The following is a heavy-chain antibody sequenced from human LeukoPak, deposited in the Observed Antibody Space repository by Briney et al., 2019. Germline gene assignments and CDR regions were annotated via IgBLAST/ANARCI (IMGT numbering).Heavy chain of an antibody. J-gene: IGHJ4*02. D-gene: IGHD3-9*01. CDR3: ARGLSAYLYYIDY. Sequence: PSATLSPTCTVAGASISSYYWSWIRQPPGKGRERSGSIYYCGSNNHHPSLKSRVTISVATSKRQFSLKLGTVTAADTAVYYCARGLSAYLYYIDYWGQGTLVTVSS. CDR2: IYYCGSN. V-gene: IGHV4-59*07. CDR1: GASISSYY.